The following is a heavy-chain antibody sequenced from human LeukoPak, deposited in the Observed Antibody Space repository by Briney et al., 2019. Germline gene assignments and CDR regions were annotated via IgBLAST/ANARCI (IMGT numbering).Heavy chain of an antibody. J-gene: IGHJ6*02. CDR1: GYTLTELF. CDR3: ATDSLSVTPYYYYYGMDV. CDR2: FDPEDGET. Sequence: ASVKVSCKVSGYTLTELFMHWVRQAPGKGLEWMGGFDPEDGETIYAQKFQGRVTMIEDISTDTAYMELSSLRSESTAVYYCATDSLSVTPYYYYYGMDVWGQGTKVTVSS. V-gene: IGHV1-24*01. D-gene: IGHD4-4*01.